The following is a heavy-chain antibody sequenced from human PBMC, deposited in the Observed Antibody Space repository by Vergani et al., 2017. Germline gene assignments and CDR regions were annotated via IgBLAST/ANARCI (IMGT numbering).Heavy chain of an antibody. V-gene: IGHV3-21*01. J-gene: IGHJ4*02. Sequence: EVQLVESGGGLVKPGGSLRLSCAASGFTFSSYSMNWVRQAPGKGLEWVSSISSSSSYIYYADSVKCRFTISRDNAKNSLYLRRNCLRAEDTAVYYCAGPQGTSAYYYGGFDYWGQGILVTVSS. D-gene: IGHD3-22*01. CDR3: AGPQGTSAYYYGGFDY. CDR2: ISSSSSYI. CDR1: GFTFSSYS.